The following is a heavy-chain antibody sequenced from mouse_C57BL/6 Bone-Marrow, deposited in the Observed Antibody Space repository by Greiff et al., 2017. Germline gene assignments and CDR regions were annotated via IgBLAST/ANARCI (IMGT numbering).Heavy chain of an antibody. CDR2: IYPGDGDT. Sequence: VKVVESGPELVKPGASVKISCKASGYAFSSSWMNWVKQRPGTGLEWIGRIYPGDGDTTYNGKFKGKATLTADKSSSTAYMQLSSLTSAYSAVYFCAIDGTDYFDYWGQGTTLTVSS. CDR1: GYAFSSSW. V-gene: IGHV1-82*01. J-gene: IGHJ2*01. D-gene: IGHD1-1*01. CDR3: AIDGTDYFDY.